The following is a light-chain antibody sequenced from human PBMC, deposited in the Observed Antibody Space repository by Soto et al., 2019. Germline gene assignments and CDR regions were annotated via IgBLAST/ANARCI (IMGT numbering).Light chain of an antibody. CDR2: GAS. CDR3: QQYNNWLSWT. V-gene: IGKV3-20*01. J-gene: IGKJ1*01. CDR1: QSVSNNY. Sequence: ELVLTQSPGTLSLSPGERATLSCRASQSVSNNYLAWYQQKPGQAPRLLIYGASNRANGIPDRFGGSGSGTDFTLTISRLEPEDFAVYYCQQYNNWLSWTFGQGTKVDIK.